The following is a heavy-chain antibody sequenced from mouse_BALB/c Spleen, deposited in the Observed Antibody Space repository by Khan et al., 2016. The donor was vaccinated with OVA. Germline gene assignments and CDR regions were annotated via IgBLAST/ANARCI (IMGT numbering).Heavy chain of an antibody. CDR2: ISYSGST. CDR1: GYSITSNYA. Sequence: EVQLQESGPGLVKPSQSLSLTCTVTGYSITSNYAWNWIRQFPGNKLEWMGYISYSGSTNYNPSLKSRISITRDTSKNQFFLQLNSVTTEDTATYYLARVNYYVYAMDYWGQGTSITVSS. CDR3: ARVNYYVYAMDY. V-gene: IGHV3-2*02. D-gene: IGHD1-1*01. J-gene: IGHJ4*01.